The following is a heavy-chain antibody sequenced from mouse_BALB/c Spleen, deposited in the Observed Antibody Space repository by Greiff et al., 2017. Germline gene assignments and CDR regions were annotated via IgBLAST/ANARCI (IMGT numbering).Heavy chain of an antibody. CDR1: GFTFSSFG. J-gene: IGHJ4*01. V-gene: IGHV5-17*02. Sequence: EVQLVESGGGLVQPGGSRKLSCAASGFTFSSFGMHWVRQAPEKGLEWVAYISSGSSTIYYADTVKGRFTISRDNPKNTLFLQMTSLRSEDTAMYYCARSGSRMDYWGQGTSVTVSS. D-gene: IGHD1-1*02. CDR2: ISSGSSTI. CDR3: ARSGSRMDY.